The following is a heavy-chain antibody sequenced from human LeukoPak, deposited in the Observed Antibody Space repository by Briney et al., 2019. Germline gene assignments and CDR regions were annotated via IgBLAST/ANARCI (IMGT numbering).Heavy chain of an antibody. Sequence: GGSLRLSCSGSGFTFSSYWMTWVRQAPGKGLEWVANIKQDGSEKSYLDSVKGRFTISRDNSKNTLYLQMNSLRAEDTAVYYCAKSGVAAAGSPDLWGRGTLVTVSS. V-gene: IGHV3-7*01. CDR2: IKQDGSEK. CDR1: GFTFSSYW. CDR3: AKSGVAAAGSPDL. J-gene: IGHJ2*01. D-gene: IGHD6-13*01.